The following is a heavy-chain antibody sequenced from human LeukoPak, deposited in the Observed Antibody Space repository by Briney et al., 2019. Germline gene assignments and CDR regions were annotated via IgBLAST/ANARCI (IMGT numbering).Heavy chain of an antibody. D-gene: IGHD3-22*01. CDR1: GYTFTGYY. Sequence: ASVKVSCKASGYTFTGYYMHWVRQAPGQGLEWMGWINPNSGGTNYAQKFQGRVTMTRDTSISTAYMELSRLRSDDTAVYYCARGGYYDSSGYYYLAWGQGTLVTVSS. J-gene: IGHJ5*02. V-gene: IGHV1-2*02. CDR2: INPNSGGT. CDR3: ARGGYYDSSGYYYLA.